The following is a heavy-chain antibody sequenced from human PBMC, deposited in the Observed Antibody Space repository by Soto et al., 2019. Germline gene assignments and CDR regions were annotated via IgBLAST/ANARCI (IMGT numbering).Heavy chain of an antibody. CDR3: ATQDFRGTTGKT. J-gene: IGHJ4*02. CDR2: ISGSGGNI. D-gene: IGHD1-1*01. V-gene: IGHV3-23*01. CDR1: GFTFSRYA. Sequence: GVSLRLSCAASGFTFSRYAMGWVRQAPGKGLEWVSVISGSGGNIHYADSVKGRFTISRDNSKNTLYLQMNSLRVEDTAVYNCATQDFRGTTGKTWGQGTLVTVSS.